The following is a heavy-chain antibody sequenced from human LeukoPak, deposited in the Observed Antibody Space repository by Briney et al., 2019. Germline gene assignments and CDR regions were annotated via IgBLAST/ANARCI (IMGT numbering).Heavy chain of an antibody. CDR3: GRRAGLYSHPYDS. D-gene: IGHD3-16*01. CDR1: GFTVSSNS. J-gene: IGHJ4*02. V-gene: IGHV3-53*01. CDR2: IYSGGNT. Sequence: PGGSLRLSCAASGFTVSSNSMSWVRQAPGKGLEWVSFIYSGGNTYYSDSVKGRFTISRDNSRNTLYLQMNSLRAEDPAVYYCGRRAGLYSHPYDSSGQGALVTVSS.